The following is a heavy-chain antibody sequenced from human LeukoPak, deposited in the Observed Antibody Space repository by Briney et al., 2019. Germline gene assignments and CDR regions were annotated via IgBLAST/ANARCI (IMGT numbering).Heavy chain of an antibody. CDR3: ARDGDAIVVVPAARLTPLDY. CDR2: ISAYNGST. V-gene: IGHV1-18*01. CDR1: GYTFTSYG. Sequence: ASVKVSCKASGYTFTSYGISWVRQAPGQGLEWMGWISAYNGSTNYAQKLQGRVTMTTDTSKSTAYMELRSLRSDDTAVYYCARDGDAIVVVPAARLTPLDYWGQGTLVTVSS. J-gene: IGHJ4*02. D-gene: IGHD2-2*01.